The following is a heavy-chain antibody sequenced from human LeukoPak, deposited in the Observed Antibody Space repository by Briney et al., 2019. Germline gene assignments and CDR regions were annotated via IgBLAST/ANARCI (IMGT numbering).Heavy chain of an antibody. D-gene: IGHD1-7*01. CDR3: AKDERNWNYNLASQTYD. J-gene: IGHJ4*02. V-gene: IGHV3-23*01. Sequence: GGSLRLSCSASGFTFSSYAMSWVRQAPGKGLEWVSAISGSGVSTYYADSVKGRFTVSRDNSKNTLYLQMSSLRAEDTAVYYCAKDERNWNYNLASQTYDWGQGTLVTVSS. CDR2: ISGSGVST. CDR1: GFTFSSYA.